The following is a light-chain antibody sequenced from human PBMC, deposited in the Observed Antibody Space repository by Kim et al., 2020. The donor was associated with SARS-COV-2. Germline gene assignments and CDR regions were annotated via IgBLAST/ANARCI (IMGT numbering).Light chain of an antibody. CDR2: EVS. CDR3: SSYAGSHNLV. CDR1: SSDVGGYNY. Sequence: GQSVTISCTGNSSDVGGYNYVSWYQQHPGKAPKLMIYEVSKRPSGVPDRFSGSKSGNTASLTVSGLQAEDEADYYCSSYAGSHNLVFGGGTQLT. J-gene: IGLJ2*01. V-gene: IGLV2-8*01.